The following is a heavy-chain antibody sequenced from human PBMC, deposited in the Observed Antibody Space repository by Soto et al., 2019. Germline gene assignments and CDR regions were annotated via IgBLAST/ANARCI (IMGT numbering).Heavy chain of an antibody. CDR3: ARGWLRYYGMEV. D-gene: IGHD5-12*01. Sequence: PGWSLRLSCAASGFTFSSYEMNWVRQAPGKGLEWVSYISSSGSTIYYADSVKGRFTISRDNAKNSLYLQMNSLRAEDTAVYYCARGWLRYYGMEVWGQGTKVTVSS. V-gene: IGHV3-48*03. J-gene: IGHJ6*02. CDR2: ISSSGSTI. CDR1: GFTFSSYE.